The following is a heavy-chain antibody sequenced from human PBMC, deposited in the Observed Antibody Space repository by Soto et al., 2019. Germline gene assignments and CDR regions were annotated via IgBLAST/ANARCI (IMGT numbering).Heavy chain of an antibody. CDR1: GFTFSSYA. V-gene: IGHV3-23*01. CDR3: ANDKYAAVAGNWFGP. J-gene: IGHJ5*02. Sequence: EVQLLESGGGLVQPGGSLRLSCAASGFTFSSYAMSWVRQAPGKGLEWVSAISGSGGSTYYADSVKGLFTISRDNSKNRLYLQMNSVRDEDTAVYYCANDKYAAVAGNWFGPWGQGTLVTVFS. D-gene: IGHD6-19*01. CDR2: ISGSGGST.